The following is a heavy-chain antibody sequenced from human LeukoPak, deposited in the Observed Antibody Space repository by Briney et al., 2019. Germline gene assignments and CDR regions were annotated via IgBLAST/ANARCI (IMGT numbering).Heavy chain of an antibody. J-gene: IGHJ4*02. CDR3: ARGSDGSGSYYRGGIDY. CDR2: IYYSGST. Sequence: PSQTLSLTCTVSGGSISSGGYYWSWIRQHPGKGLEWIGYIYYSGSTYYNPSLKSRVTISVDTSKNQFSLKLSSVTAADTAVYYCARGSDGSGSYYRGGIDYWGQGTLVTVSS. V-gene: IGHV4-31*03. CDR1: GGSISSGGYY. D-gene: IGHD3-10*01.